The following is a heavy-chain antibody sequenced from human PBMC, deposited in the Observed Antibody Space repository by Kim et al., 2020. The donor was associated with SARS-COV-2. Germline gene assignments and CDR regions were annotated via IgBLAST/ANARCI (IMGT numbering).Heavy chain of an antibody. J-gene: IGHJ4*02. CDR2: IYTSGST. V-gene: IGHV4-61*02. CDR3: ARSPEGEFSGSYFYFDY. D-gene: IGHD1-26*01. CDR1: GGSISSGSYY. Sequence: SETLSLTCTVSGGSISSGSYYWSWIRQPAGKGLEWIGRIYTSGSTNYNPSLKSRVTISVDTSKNQFSLKLSSVTAADTAVYYCARSPEGEFSGSYFYFDYWGQGTLVTVSS.